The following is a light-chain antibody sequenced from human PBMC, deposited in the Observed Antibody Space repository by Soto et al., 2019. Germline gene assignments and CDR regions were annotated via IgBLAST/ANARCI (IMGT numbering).Light chain of an antibody. Sequence: QSALTQPASMSESFGQSITISCTGTNTNIESYNFVSWYQQHPGKAPKLIIYEGIKRSSGVSDRFSGSKSVNTASLTISGLQAEDESDYYCGSYSSTDTPFVFGTGTKVTVL. J-gene: IGLJ1*01. CDR3: GSYSSTDTPFV. CDR2: EGI. CDR1: NTNIESYNF. V-gene: IGLV2-14*02.